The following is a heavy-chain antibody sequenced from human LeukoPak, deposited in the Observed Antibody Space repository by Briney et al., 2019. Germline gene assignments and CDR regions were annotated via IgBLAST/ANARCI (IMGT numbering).Heavy chain of an antibody. Sequence: SETLSLTCAVYGGSFSGYYWSWVRQPPGKGLEWIGEINHSGSTNYNPSLKSRVTIPVDTSKNQFSLKLSSVTAADTAVYYCARDRLPRVRFLEWSQIYYFDYWGQGTLVTVSS. CDR1: GGSFSGYY. CDR3: ARDRLPRVRFLEWSQIYYFDY. D-gene: IGHD3-3*01. CDR2: INHSGST. V-gene: IGHV4-34*01. J-gene: IGHJ4*02.